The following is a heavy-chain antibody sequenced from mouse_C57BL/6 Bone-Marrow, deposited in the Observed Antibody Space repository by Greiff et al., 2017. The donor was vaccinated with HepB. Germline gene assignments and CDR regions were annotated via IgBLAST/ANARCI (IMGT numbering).Heavy chain of an antibody. J-gene: IGHJ2*01. Sequence: QVQLQQPGAELVKPGASVKLSCKASGYTFTSYWMQWVNQRPGQGLEWIGEIDPSDSYTNYNQKFKGKATLTVDTSSSTAYMQLSSLTSEDSAVYYCARGYGYDEGYYFDYWGQGTTLTVSS. CDR2: IDPSDSYT. V-gene: IGHV1-50*01. D-gene: IGHD2-2*01. CDR3: ARGYGYDEGYYFDY. CDR1: GYTFTSYW.